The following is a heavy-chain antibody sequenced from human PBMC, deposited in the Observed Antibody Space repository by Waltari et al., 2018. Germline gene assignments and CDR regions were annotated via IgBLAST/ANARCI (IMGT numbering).Heavy chain of an antibody. CDR3: ARWVVVNDAFDI. D-gene: IGHD2-15*01. V-gene: IGHV3-30*01. CDR1: GFTFRSSA. Sequence: QVQLVESGGGVVQPGRSLRLSCAASGFTFRSSAMPWVRQAPGKGLEWVAVISYDGSNKYYADSVKGRFTISRDNSKNTLYLQMNSLRAEDTAVYYCARWVVVNDAFDIWGQGTMVTVSS. CDR2: ISYDGSNK. J-gene: IGHJ3*02.